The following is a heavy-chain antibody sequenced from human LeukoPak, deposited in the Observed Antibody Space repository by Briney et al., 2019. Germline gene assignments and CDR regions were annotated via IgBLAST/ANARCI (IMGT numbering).Heavy chain of an antibody. CDR3: AREYYYDSSGYYYV. J-gene: IGHJ4*02. D-gene: IGHD3-22*01. CDR1: GYTFTSYG. CDR2: ISAYNGNT. V-gene: IGHV1-18*01. Sequence: ASVKVSCKASGYTFTSYGISWVRQAPGRGLEWMGWISAYNGNTNYAQKLQGRVTMTTDTSTSTAYMELRSLRSDDTAVYYCAREYYYDSSGYYYVWGQGTLVTVSS.